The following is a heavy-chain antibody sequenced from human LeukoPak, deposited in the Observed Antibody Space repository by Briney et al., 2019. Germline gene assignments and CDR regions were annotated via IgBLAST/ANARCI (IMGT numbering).Heavy chain of an antibody. J-gene: IGHJ4*02. Sequence: GRSLRLSCAASGFIFHDYAMRWVRRAPGKGLEWVSGINWNSGSIGYADSVKGRFTISRNNAKNSLYLQMNSLRPEDTALYYCTRGPGYFDHWGQGTLVTVSS. V-gene: IGHV3-9*01. CDR1: GFIFHDYA. CDR2: INWNSGSI. CDR3: TRGPGYFDH.